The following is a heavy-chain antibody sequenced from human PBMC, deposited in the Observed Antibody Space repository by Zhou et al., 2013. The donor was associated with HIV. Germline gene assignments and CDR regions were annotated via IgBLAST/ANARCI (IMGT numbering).Heavy chain of an antibody. D-gene: IGHD3-10*01. CDR2: INPNSGKG. V-gene: IGHV1-8*02. J-gene: IGHJ6*02. CDR3: GRRGSWGDRTTIIRGGVDV. CDR1: GYTFTSYG. Sequence: QVQLVQSGAEVKKPGASLKVSCKASGYTFTSYGISWVRQAPGQGLEWMGWINPNSGKGYYAQRFQGRVTMSRNISTTTAHMELSSLTSEDTAVYYCGRRGSWGDRTTIIRGGVDVWGQGTTVSVSS.